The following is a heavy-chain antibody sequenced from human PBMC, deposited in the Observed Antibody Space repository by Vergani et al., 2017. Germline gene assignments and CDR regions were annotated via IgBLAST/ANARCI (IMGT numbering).Heavy chain of an antibody. CDR2: ISYDGSNK. D-gene: IGHD2-21*02. Sequence: QVQLVESGGGVVQPGRSLRLSCAASGFTFSSYGMHWVRQAPGKGLEWVAVISYDGSNKYYADSVKGRFTISRDNSKNTLYLQMNSLRAEDTAVYYCAKEGRYCGGDCYSALLDYWGQGTLVTVSS. CDR3: AKEGRYCGGDCYSALLDY. J-gene: IGHJ4*02. V-gene: IGHV3-30*18. CDR1: GFTFSSYG.